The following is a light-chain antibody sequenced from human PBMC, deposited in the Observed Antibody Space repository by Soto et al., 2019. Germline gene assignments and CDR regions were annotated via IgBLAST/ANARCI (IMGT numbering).Light chain of an antibody. CDR2: EVS. CDR3: NSQRSSGTRV. J-gene: IGLJ1*01. CDR1: SSDVGGYKH. Sequence: QSVLTQPASVSGSPGQSITISCTGTSSDVGGYKHVSWYQHHPGKAPKLMIYEVSNRPSGVSNRFSGSKSGYTASLTISGLPAEDEADYYCNSQRSSGTRVFGTGSKVTV. V-gene: IGLV2-14*01.